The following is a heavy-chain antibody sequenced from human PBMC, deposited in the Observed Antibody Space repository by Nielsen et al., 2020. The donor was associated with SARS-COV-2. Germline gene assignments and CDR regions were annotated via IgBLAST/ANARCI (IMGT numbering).Heavy chain of an antibody. D-gene: IGHD3-22*01. V-gene: IGHV3-74*01. CDR2: INSDGSST. J-gene: IGHJ4*02. CDR1: GFTFSSYW. CDR3: ARSYYDSSVIREKKRGASADY. Sequence: GESLKISCAASGFTFSSYWMHWARQAPGKGLVWVSRINSDGSSTSYADSVKGRFTISRDNAKNTLYLQMNSLRAEDTAVYYCARSYYDSSVIREKKRGASADYWGQGTLVTVSS.